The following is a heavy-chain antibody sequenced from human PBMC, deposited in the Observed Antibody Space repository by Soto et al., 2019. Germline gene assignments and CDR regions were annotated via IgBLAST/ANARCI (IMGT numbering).Heavy chain of an antibody. CDR3: ARESNWGSPYYFHL. V-gene: IGHV4-59*01. J-gene: IGHJ2*01. D-gene: IGHD7-27*01. Sequence: QVQLQESGPGLVKPSETLSLTCTVFGGSITTYYWSWIRQPPGKGLEWIGYIYYSGSTNYNPSLKSRVTISVDTSKNQFSLKLTSVTAADTAVYYCARESNWGSPYYFHLWGRGTLVTVSS. CDR2: IYYSGST. CDR1: GGSITTYY.